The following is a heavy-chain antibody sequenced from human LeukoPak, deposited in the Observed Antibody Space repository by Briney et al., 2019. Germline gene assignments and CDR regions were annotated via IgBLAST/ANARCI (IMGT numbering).Heavy chain of an antibody. D-gene: IGHD3-22*01. CDR1: GGSISSGSYY. Sequence: PSQTLSLTCTVSGGSISSGSYYWSWIRQPAGKGLEWIGRIYTSGSTNYNPSLKSRVTISVDTSKNQFSLKLSSVTAADTAVYYCARVAPYYYDSSGYPLYYFDYWGQGTLVTVSS. CDR2: IYTSGST. V-gene: IGHV4-61*02. J-gene: IGHJ4*02. CDR3: ARVAPYYYDSSGYPLYYFDY.